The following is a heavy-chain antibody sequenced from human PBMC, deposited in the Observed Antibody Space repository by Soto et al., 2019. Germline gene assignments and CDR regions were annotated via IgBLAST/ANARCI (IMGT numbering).Heavy chain of an antibody. CDR2: IIPIFGTA. D-gene: IGHD3-3*01. CDR1: GGTFSSYA. CDR3: ARDSDFWSGYTYYYYYYGMDV. Sequence: ASVKVSCKASGGTFSSYAISWVRQAPGQGLEWMGGIIPIFGTANYAQKFQGRVTITADKSTSTAYMELSSLRSEDTAVYYCARDSDFWSGYTYYYYYYGMDVWGQGTTVTVS. J-gene: IGHJ6*02. V-gene: IGHV1-69*06.